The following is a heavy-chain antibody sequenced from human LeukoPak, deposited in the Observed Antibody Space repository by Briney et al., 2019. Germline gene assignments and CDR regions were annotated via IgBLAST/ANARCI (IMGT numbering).Heavy chain of an antibody. D-gene: IGHD3-22*01. CDR2: ISWDGGST. J-gene: IGHJ4*02. V-gene: IGHV3-43*01. Sequence: GGSLRLSCAASGFTFDDYTMHWVRQAPGKGLECVSLISWDGGSTYYADSVKGRFTISRDNSKNSLYLQMNSLRTEDTALYYCAKEDSSGYYYFDYWGQGTLVTVSS. CDR3: AKEDSSGYYYFDY. CDR1: GFTFDDYT.